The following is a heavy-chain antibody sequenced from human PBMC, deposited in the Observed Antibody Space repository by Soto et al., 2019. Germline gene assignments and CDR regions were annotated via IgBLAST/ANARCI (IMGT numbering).Heavy chain of an antibody. CDR3: ARAGQYYDSSGYAD. D-gene: IGHD3-22*01. V-gene: IGHV1-18*01. J-gene: IGHJ4*02. Sequence: QVKLVQSGTEVKKPGASMKVSCKASGYSFATSGISWVRQAPGQGLAWLGWISAYNGNTNYDQKLQDRIIMTTDTSTSTAYLELRSIRSDDTAVYYCARAGQYYDSSGYADWGQGTLVTVSS. CDR2: ISAYNGNT. CDR1: GYSFATSG.